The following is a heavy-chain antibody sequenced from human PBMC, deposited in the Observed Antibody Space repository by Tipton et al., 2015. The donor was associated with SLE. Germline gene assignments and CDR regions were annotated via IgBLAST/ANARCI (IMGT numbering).Heavy chain of an antibody. V-gene: IGHV3-48*01. J-gene: IGHJ6*02. CDR1: GFTFSDYS. CDR3: VKDLLYQAGSEYSFRKYGMDV. Sequence: SLRLSCVASGFTFSDYSLNWFRQAPGKGLEWLSYISADSGAIYYADSVKGRFTISRDNSKNTLYLQMSSLRPEDTAIYHCVKDLLYQAGSEYSFRKYGMDVWGQGTTVIVSS. D-gene: IGHD3-10*01. CDR2: ISADSGAI.